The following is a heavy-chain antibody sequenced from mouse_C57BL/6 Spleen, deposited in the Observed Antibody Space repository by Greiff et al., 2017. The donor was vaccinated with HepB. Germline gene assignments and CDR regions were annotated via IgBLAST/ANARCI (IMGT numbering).Heavy chain of an antibody. D-gene: IGHD1-1*01. Sequence: QVQLQQPGAELVKPGASVKLSCKASGYTFTSYWMHWVKQRPGQGLEWIGMIHPNSGSTNYNEKFKSKATLTVDKSSSTAYMQLSSLTSEDSAVYYCARSLFIPYAMDYWGQGTSVTVSS. CDR3: ARSLFIPYAMDY. CDR1: GYTFTSYW. V-gene: IGHV1-64*01. CDR2: IHPNSGST. J-gene: IGHJ4*01.